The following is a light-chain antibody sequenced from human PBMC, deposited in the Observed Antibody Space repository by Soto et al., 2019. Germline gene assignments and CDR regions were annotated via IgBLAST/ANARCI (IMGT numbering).Light chain of an antibody. CDR3: GADHGSGINFVFV. J-gene: IGLJ2*01. V-gene: IGLV9-49*01. CDR2: VGTGGSVG. CDR1: SGYSNYK. Sequence: QSVLTQPPSASASQGASVTLTCTLSSGYSNYKVDWYQQRPGKGPRFVMRVGTGGSVGSKGEGIPDRFSVLGSGLNRYLTIKNIQEEDESDYHCGADHGSGINFVFVFGGGTKLTVL.